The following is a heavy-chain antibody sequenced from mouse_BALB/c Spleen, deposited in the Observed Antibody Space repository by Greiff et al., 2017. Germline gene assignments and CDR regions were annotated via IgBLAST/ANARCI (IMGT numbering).Heavy chain of an antibody. Sequence: EVQLQESGGDLVKPGGSLKLSCAASGFTFSSYGMSWVRQTPDKRLEWVATISSGGSYTYYPDSVKGRFTISRDNAKNTLYLQMSSLKSEDTAMYCCARTSLGNSWFAYWGQGTLVTVSA. J-gene: IGHJ3*01. CDR2: ISSGGSYT. D-gene: IGHD2-1*01. V-gene: IGHV5-6*01. CDR3: ARTSLGNSWFAY. CDR1: GFTFSSYG.